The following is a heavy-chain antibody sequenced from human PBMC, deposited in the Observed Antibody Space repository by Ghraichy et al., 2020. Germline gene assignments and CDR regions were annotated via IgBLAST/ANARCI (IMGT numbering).Heavy chain of an antibody. CDR2: IYSTGNT. Sequence: GSLRLSCAASGFTVSSSFISWVRQAPGKGLEWVSVIYSTGNTYYADSVKGRFTISRDNSKNTVYLQMNSLRVEDTAVYYCARDRPHPPTWGQGTLVTVSS. CDR1: GFTVSSSF. J-gene: IGHJ5*02. V-gene: IGHV3-66*03. CDR3: ARDRPHPPT.